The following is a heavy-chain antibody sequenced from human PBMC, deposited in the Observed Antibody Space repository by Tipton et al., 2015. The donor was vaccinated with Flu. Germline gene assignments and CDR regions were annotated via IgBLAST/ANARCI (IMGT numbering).Heavy chain of an antibody. V-gene: IGHV4-38-2*02. CDR3: ARPRRDGYNFWFDP. CDR1: GDSIRSDYY. J-gene: IGHJ5*02. D-gene: IGHD5-24*01. Sequence: TLSLTCTISGDSIRSDYYWGWIRQPPGKGLEWIGNIFHTGSTYHNPSLKSRVTISINTSKNQFSLKVFSVTAADTAVYYCARPRRDGYNFWFDPWGQGTLVTVSS. CDR2: IFHTGST.